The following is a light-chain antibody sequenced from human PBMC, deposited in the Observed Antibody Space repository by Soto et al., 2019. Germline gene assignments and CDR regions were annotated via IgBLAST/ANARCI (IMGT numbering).Light chain of an antibody. CDR2: GAS. V-gene: IGKV3-15*01. CDR3: QQYNHWRPDRT. Sequence: EIVMTQSPATLSVSPGGRATLSCRASQSVGSNLAWYQQKPGQAPSLLIYGASTRATGIPARFSGSGSGTESTLTISSLQSEDFAIYLCQQYNHWRPDRTFGHGTKVEIK. J-gene: IGKJ1*01. CDR1: QSVGSN.